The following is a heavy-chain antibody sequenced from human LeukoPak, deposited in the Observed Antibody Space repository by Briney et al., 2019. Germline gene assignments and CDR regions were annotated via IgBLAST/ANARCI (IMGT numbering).Heavy chain of an antibody. D-gene: IGHD3-22*01. CDR1: GGSFSGYY. J-gene: IGHJ5*02. CDR2: IYYSGST. CDR3: ARGGRGTMIVEGFDP. V-gene: IGHV4-59*01. Sequence: SETLSLTCAVYGGSFSGYYWSWIRQPPGKGLEWIGYIYYSGSTNYNPSLKSRVTISVDTSKNQFSLKLSSVTAADTAVYYCARGGRGTMIVEGFDPWGQGTLVTVSS.